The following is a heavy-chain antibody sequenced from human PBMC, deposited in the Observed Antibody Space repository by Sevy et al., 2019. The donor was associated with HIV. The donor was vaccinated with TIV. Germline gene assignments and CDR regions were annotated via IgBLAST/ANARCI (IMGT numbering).Heavy chain of an antibody. Sequence: SETLSLTCTVSGGSISSGSYYWSWIRQPAGKGLEWIGRIYTSGSTNYNPSLKSRVTISVDTSKNQFSLKLSSVTAADTAVYYCARSSHCSGGSCYSTHYFDYWGQGTLVTVSS. J-gene: IGHJ4*02. CDR1: GGSISSGSYY. V-gene: IGHV4-61*02. CDR3: ARSSHCSGGSCYSTHYFDY. CDR2: IYTSGST. D-gene: IGHD2-15*01.